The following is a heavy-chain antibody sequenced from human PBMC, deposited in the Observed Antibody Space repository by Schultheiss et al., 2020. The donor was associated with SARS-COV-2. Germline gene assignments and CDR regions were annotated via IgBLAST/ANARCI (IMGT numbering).Heavy chain of an antibody. CDR1: GYRFTDYW. CDR3: ARDFPAWSVWGSYRYYFDY. D-gene: IGHD3-16*02. V-gene: IGHV1-2*06. Sequence: ASVKVSCKASGYRFTDYWINWVRQAPGQGLEWMGRINPSSGDTNYAQKFQDRVTMATDTSINTAYIEVISLMSDDTAVYYCARDFPAWSVWGSYRYYFDYWGQGTLVTVSS. J-gene: IGHJ4*02. CDR2: INPSSGDT.